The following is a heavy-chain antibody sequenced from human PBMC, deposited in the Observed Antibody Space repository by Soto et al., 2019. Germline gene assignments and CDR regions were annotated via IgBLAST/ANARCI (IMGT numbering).Heavy chain of an antibody. V-gene: IGHV3-74*03. CDR2: INTDGSDT. CDR1: GFSFNNYA. J-gene: IGHJ4*02. CDR3: ARGYSGTYRIDY. D-gene: IGHD1-26*01. Sequence: EVQLLESGGGLVQPGGSLRLSCAASGFSFNNYAMSWVRQAPGKGLEWVSGINTDGSDTTYADSVKGRCTISRDSAKNTLYLQMNSLRAEDTAVYYCARGYSGTYRIDYWGQGILVTVSS.